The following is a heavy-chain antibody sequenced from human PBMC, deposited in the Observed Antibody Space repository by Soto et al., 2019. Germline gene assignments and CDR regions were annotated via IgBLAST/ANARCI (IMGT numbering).Heavy chain of an antibody. CDR3: ARTQYQLPKNAFDI. J-gene: IGHJ3*02. V-gene: IGHV3-72*01. CDR2: TRNKANSYNT. D-gene: IGHD2-2*01. Sequence: HPGGSLRLSXAASGFTFSDHYMDWVRQAPGKGLEWVGRTRNKANSYNTEYAASVKGRFTISRDDSKNSLYLQMNSLKTEDTAVYYCARTQYQLPKNAFDIWGQGTMVTVSS. CDR1: GFTFSDHY.